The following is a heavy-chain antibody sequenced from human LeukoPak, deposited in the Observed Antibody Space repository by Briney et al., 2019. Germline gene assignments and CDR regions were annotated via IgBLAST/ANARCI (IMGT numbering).Heavy chain of an antibody. CDR2: ISSSSSYI. D-gene: IGHD6-19*01. CDR3: ARFEYSSGWFGY. CDR1: GFTFSSYS. Sequence: GGSLRLSCAASGFTFSSYSMNWVRQAPGRGLEWVSSISSSSSYIYYADSVKGRFTISRDNAKNSLYLQMNSLRAEDTAVYYCARFEYSSGWFGYWGQGTLVTVPS. J-gene: IGHJ5*01. V-gene: IGHV3-21*01.